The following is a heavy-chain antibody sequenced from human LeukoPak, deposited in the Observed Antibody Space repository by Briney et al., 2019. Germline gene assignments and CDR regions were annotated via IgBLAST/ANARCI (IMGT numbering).Heavy chain of an antibody. CDR1: GDSISINYN. CDR3: VRHRQWLLFPDY. J-gene: IGHJ4*02. CDR2: IFYSGAT. D-gene: IGHD6-19*01. V-gene: IGHV4-39*01. Sequence: SDTLSLTCTVSGDSISINYNWGWIRQPPGKGLEWIGSIFYSGATYYSPSLKSRVTISVDTSKNQFSLKLSSMTAADTAVYYCVRHRQWLLFPDYWGQGTLVTVSS.